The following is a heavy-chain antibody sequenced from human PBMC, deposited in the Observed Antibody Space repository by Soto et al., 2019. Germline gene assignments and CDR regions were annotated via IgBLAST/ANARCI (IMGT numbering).Heavy chain of an antibody. Sequence: QLQLQESGSGVVQPSQTLSLTCSVSGGSVISGGYSWSWIRQPLGQGLEWIGYMYPSGRTSHNPSLKSRVTISIDRSRNQFSLRLTSVTAADTAVYYCVRARGGGSGNYYVSMGMDVWGRGTTVTVSS. D-gene: IGHD3-10*01. CDR2: MYPSGRT. CDR1: GGSVISGGYS. V-gene: IGHV4-30-2*01. J-gene: IGHJ6*02. CDR3: VRARGGGSGNYYVSMGMDV.